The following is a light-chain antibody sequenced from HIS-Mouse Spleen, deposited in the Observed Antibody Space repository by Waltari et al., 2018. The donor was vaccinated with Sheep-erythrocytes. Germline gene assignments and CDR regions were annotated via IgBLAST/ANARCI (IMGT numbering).Light chain of an antibody. J-gene: IGLJ2*01. V-gene: IGLV2-23*01. Sequence: QSALTQPASVSGSPGQSITISCTGTSSDVGSYNLVSWYQQHPGKAPKLMIYEGSKRPSGVSNRFSGSKSGNTASLTIAGLKAEDEADYYCCSYAGSYTLVFGGGTKLTVL. CDR3: CSYAGSYTLV. CDR1: SSDVGSYNL. CDR2: EGS.